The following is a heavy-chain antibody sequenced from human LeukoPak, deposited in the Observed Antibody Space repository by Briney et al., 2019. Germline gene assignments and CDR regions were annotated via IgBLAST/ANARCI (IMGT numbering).Heavy chain of an antibody. D-gene: IGHD6-13*01. V-gene: IGHV3-9*01. CDR2: ISSNSGSI. Sequence: GGSLRLSCAASGFTFDDYAMHWVRQAPGKGLEWVSGISSNSGSIGYADSVKGRFTISRDNAKNSLYLQMNSLRAEDTALYYCAKDKGSSSWYDFDYWGQGTLVTVSS. CDR3: AKDKGSSSWYDFDY. J-gene: IGHJ4*02. CDR1: GFTFDDYA.